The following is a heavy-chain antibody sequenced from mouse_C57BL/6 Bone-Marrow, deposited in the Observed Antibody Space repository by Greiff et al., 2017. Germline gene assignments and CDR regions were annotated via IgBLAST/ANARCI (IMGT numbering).Heavy chain of an antibody. CDR1: GYTFTDYE. D-gene: IGHD1-1*01. CDR2: IDPETGGT. V-gene: IGHV1-15*01. Sequence: QVHVKQSGAELVRPGASVTLSCKASGYTFTDYEMHWVKQTPVHGLEWIGAIDPETGGTAYNQKFKGKAILTADKSSSTAYMELRSLTSEDSAVYCCTRNYGSSFDYWGQGTTLTVSS. CDR3: TRNYGSSFDY. J-gene: IGHJ2*01.